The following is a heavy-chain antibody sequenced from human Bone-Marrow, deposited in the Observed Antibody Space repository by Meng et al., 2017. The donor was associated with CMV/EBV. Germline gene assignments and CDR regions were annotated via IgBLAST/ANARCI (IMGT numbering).Heavy chain of an antibody. CDR3: ARGGAIVVVPAAIDY. CDR1: GYTFTGYY. CDR2: INPNSGGT. J-gene: IGHJ4*02. Sequence: GESLKISCKASGYTFTGYYMHWVRQAPGQGLEWMGWINPNSGGTNYAQKFQGRVTMTRDTSISTAYMELSRLRSDDTAVYYCARGGAIVVVPAAIDYWGQGTLVTVSS. D-gene: IGHD2-2*01. V-gene: IGHV1-2*02.